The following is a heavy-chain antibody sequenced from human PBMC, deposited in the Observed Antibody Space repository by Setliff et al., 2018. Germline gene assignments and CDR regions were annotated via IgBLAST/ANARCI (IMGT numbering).Heavy chain of an antibody. V-gene: IGHV3-7*03. CDR2: IKHDGTEQ. Sequence: GESLKISCAASGFTFSTYWMTWVRQAPGKGLEWVASIKHDGTEQKYVDSVKGRFTISSDNGKNSLHLQMNGLRAEDTAVYYCARDGGTGDSGTYFNIGFDSWGQGTQVTVSS. D-gene: IGHD3-10*01. J-gene: IGHJ5*01. CDR1: GFTFSTYW. CDR3: ARDGGTGDSGTYFNIGFDS.